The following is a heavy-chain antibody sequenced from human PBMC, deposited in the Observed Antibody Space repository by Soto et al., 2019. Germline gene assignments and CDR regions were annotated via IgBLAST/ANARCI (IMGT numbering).Heavy chain of an antibody. J-gene: IGHJ6*02. V-gene: IGHV3-33*01. CDR3: ARDEDYYGSGSRYGMDV. D-gene: IGHD3-10*01. CDR2: IWYDGSNK. Sequence: GGSLRLSCAASGFTFSSYGMHWVRQAPGKGLEWVAVIWYDGSNKYYADSVKGRFTISRDNSRNTLYLQMNSLRAEDTAVYYCARDEDYYGSGSRYGMDVWGQGTTVTVSS. CDR1: GFTFSSYG.